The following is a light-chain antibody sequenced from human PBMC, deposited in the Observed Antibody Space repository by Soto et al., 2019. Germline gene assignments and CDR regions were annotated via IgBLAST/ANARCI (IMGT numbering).Light chain of an antibody. CDR1: QIVRSD. CDR2: RAS. Sequence: EIVMTQSPGTLSVSPGERATLSCRTSQIVRSDLAWYQQNPGQAPRLLIYRASTRVTGIPASFSGSGSGTELTLTISSLQSEDFAVYYGKHFNNWPITVGQGTRLDI. CDR3: KHFNNWPIT. J-gene: IGKJ5*01. V-gene: IGKV3-15*01.